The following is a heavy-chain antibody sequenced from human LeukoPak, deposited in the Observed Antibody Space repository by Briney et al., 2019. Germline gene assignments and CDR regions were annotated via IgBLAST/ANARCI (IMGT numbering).Heavy chain of an antibody. CDR1: GGSISSSSYY. V-gene: IGHV4-39*01. J-gene: IGHJ4*02. CDR3: ARLSSSGWQFDY. CDR2: IYYSGST. D-gene: IGHD6-19*01. Sequence: SETLSLTCTVSGGSISSSSYYWGWISQPPGKGLEWLGSIYYSGSTYYNPSPKSRVTISVDTSKNQSSLKLSSVTAADTAVYYWARLSSSGWQFDYWGQGTLVTVSS.